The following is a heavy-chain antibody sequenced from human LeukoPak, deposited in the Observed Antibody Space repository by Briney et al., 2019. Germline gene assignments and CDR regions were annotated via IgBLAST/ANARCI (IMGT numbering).Heavy chain of an antibody. V-gene: IGHV4-30-2*01. Sequence: SQTLSLTCAVSGGSISSGGYSWSWIRQPPGKGLEWIGYIYHSGSTYYNPSLKSRVTISVDRSKNQFSLKLSSVTAADTAVYYCARAQEGYYYDSSGRRGAFDIWGQGTMVTVS. D-gene: IGHD3-22*01. CDR2: IYHSGST. J-gene: IGHJ3*02. CDR1: GGSISSGGYS. CDR3: ARAQEGYYYDSSGRRGAFDI.